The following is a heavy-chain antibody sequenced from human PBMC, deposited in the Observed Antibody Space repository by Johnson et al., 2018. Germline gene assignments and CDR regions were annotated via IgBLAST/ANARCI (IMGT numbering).Heavy chain of an antibody. Sequence: QVQLQQWGARLLKPSETLSLTCDVSGGSFSGYYWSWIRQPPGKGLEWIGEFNQGGSTTYNPSLKSRVTISVDTSKNQLSLNLTSVTAAEPAVYYCARGPTYFGFWYPSEYFQHWGQGTLATVSS. CDR3: ARGPTYFGFWYPSEYFQH. CDR1: GGSFSGYY. J-gene: IGHJ1*01. D-gene: IGHD3-3*01. CDR2: FNQGGST. V-gene: IGHV4-34*01.